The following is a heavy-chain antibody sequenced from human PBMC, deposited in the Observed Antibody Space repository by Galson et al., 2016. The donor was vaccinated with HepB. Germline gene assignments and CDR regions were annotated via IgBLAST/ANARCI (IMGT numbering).Heavy chain of an antibody. CDR3: ARGNRNYDFWSGYYSAY. CDR1: GFTFSSYS. J-gene: IGHJ4*02. Sequence: SLRLSCAASGFTFSSYSMNWVRQAPGKGLERVSYISSSSSTIYYADSVMGRFTISRDNAKNSLYLQMNSLRDEDTAVYYCARGNRNYDFWSGYYSAYWGQGTLVTVSS. D-gene: IGHD3-3*01. V-gene: IGHV3-48*02. CDR2: ISSSSSTI.